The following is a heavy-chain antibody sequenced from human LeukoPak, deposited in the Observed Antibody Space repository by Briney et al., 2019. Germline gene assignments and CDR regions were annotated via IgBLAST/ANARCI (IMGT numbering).Heavy chain of an antibody. J-gene: IGHJ4*02. CDR2: IKEDGSKE. CDR3: AALWDGGY. Sequence: GGSLRLSCAASGFTFSNYWMSWVRQAPGKGLEWVADIKEDGSKEYYMDSVKGRFTISRDNAKNSLFLQMNRLRDEDTAIYYCAALWDGGYWGQGTLVTVSS. CDR1: GFTFSNYW. D-gene: IGHD3-16*01. V-gene: IGHV3-7*01.